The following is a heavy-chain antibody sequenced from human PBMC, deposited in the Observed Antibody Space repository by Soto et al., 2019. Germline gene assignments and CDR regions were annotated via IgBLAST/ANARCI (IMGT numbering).Heavy chain of an antibody. J-gene: IGHJ5*02. CDR2: IYYSGST. CDR1: GGSISSGGYY. CDR3: ARAPMVRGVIKYNWFDP. Sequence: TLSLTCTVSGGSISSGGYYWSWIRQHPGKGLEWIGYIYYSGSTYYNPSLKSRVTISVDTSKNQFSLKLSSVTAADTAVYYCARAPMVRGVIKYNWFDPWGQGTLVTVSS. D-gene: IGHD3-10*01. V-gene: IGHV4-31*03.